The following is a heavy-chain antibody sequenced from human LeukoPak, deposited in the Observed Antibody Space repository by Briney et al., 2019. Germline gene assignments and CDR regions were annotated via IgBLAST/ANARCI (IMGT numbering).Heavy chain of an antibody. CDR3: ARSRVDYGDYYYMDV. V-gene: IGHV3-20*04. Sequence: PGGSLRLSCAASGFTFDDYGMSWVRQAPGKGLEWVSGTNWNGRSTGYADSVKGRFTISRDNAKNSLYLQMNSLRAEDTALYYCARSRVDYGDYYYMDVWGKGTTVTVSS. CDR1: GFTFDDYG. D-gene: IGHD4-17*01. J-gene: IGHJ6*03. CDR2: TNWNGRST.